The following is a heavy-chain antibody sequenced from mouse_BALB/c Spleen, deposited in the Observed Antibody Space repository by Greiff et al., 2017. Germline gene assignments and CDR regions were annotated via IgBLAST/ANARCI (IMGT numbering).Heavy chain of an antibody. V-gene: IGHV14-3*02. CDR1: GFNIKDTY. Sequence: VQLKESGAELVKPGASVKLSCTASGFNIKDTYMHWVKQRPEQGLEWIGRIDPANGNTKYDPKFQGKATITADTSSNTAYLQLSSLTSEDTAVYYCASLLEGDAMDYWGQGTSVTVSS. J-gene: IGHJ4*01. D-gene: IGHD2-14*01. CDR2: IDPANGNT. CDR3: ASLLEGDAMDY.